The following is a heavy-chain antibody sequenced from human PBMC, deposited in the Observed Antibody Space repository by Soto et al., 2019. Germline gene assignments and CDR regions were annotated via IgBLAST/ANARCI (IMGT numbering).Heavy chain of an antibody. CDR2: ISYHGSDI. Sequence: QVQLVESGGGVVQPGTSLTLSCAASGFIFSRDGMHWVRQAPGKGLEWVAVISYHGSDIYYADSVKGRFTISRDNSKNTVYLQMTSLRPEDTALYYWAKPKGADIPFDSWGQGTLVTVSS. D-gene: IGHD3-9*01. CDR1: GFIFSRDG. J-gene: IGHJ4*02. V-gene: IGHV3-30*18. CDR3: AKPKGADIPFDS.